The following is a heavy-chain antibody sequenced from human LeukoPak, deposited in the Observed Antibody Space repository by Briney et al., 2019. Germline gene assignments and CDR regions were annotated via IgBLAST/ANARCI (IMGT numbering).Heavy chain of an antibody. CDR2: INPSGGST. Sequence: ASVKVSCKASGYTFTSYYMHWVRQAPGQGLEWMGIINPSGGSTSYVQKFQGRVTMTRDTSTSTVYMELSSLRSEDTAVYYCARDDYSGSYRAGYYLDYWGQGTLVTVSS. J-gene: IGHJ4*02. CDR1: GYTFTSYY. CDR3: ARDDYSGSYRAGYYLDY. D-gene: IGHD1-26*01. V-gene: IGHV1-46*03.